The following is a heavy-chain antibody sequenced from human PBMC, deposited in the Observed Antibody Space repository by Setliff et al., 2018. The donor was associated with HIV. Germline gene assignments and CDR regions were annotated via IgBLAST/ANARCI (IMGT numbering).Heavy chain of an antibody. CDR1: GFTFSDYS. CDR3: AREWAARYTDNWYEGGQDHYYYYMDV. J-gene: IGHJ6*03. D-gene: IGHD1-1*01. Sequence: PGGSLRLSCAASGFTFSDYSMNWVRQAPGKGLEWVSFIGGRFDTYYADSVKGRFTISRDNAKKSLYLQMNSLRADDTAVYYCAREWAARYTDNWYEGGQDHYYYYMDVWGRGTTVTVSS. V-gene: IGHV3-48*01. CDR2: IGGRFDT.